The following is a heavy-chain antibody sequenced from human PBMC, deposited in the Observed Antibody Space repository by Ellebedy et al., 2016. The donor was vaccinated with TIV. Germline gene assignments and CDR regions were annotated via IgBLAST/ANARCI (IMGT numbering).Heavy chain of an antibody. CDR2: IDPSDSYT. J-gene: IGHJ3*02. V-gene: IGHV5-10-1*01. CDR3: ARRPLCRGGSCLGYAFDI. Sequence: GESLKISXKGSGYSFTSYWISWVRQMPGKGLEWMGRIDPSDSYTNYSPSFQGHVTISADKSISTAYLQWSSLKASDTAMYYCARRPLCRGGSCLGYAFDIWGQGTMVTVSS. CDR1: GYSFTSYW. D-gene: IGHD2-15*01.